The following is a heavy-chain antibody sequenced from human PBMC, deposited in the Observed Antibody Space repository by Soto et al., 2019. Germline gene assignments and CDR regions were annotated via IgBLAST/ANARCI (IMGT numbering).Heavy chain of an antibody. D-gene: IGHD6-19*01. CDR2: INPNSGDT. CDR3: ATSRISIAVAGETEYYFDY. CDR1: GYTFTSYG. Sequence: SVKVSCKASGYTFTSYGISWVRQAPGQGLEWMGWINPNSGDTNYTQKFQGWVTMTRDTSISTAYMELSRLRSDDTAAYYCATSRISIAVAGETEYYFDYWGQGTLVTVSS. V-gene: IGHV1-2*04. J-gene: IGHJ4*02.